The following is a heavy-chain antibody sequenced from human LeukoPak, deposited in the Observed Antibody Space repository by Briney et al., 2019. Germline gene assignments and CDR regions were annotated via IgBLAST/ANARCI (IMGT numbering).Heavy chain of an antibody. CDR1: GGTFSSYA. CDR3: ARRRRDGYNHFDY. Sequence: ASVKVSCKASGGTFSSYAISWVRQAPGQGLEWMGRIIPILGIANYAQKFQGRVTITADKSTSTAYMELSSLRSEDTAVYYCARRRRDGYNHFDYWGQGTLVTVSS. CDR2: IIPILGIA. D-gene: IGHD5-24*01. J-gene: IGHJ4*02. V-gene: IGHV1-69*04.